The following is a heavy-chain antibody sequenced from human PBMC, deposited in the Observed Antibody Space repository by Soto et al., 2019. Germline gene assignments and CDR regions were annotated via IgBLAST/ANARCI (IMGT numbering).Heavy chain of an antibody. CDR3: ASSGLRFLEWFAFDY. CDR1: GFTFSSYS. V-gene: IGHV3-48*02. J-gene: IGHJ4*02. Sequence: PGGSLRLSCAASGFTFSSYSMNWVRQAPGKGLEWVSYISSSSSTIYYADSVKGRFTISRDNAKNSLYLQMNSLRDEDTAVYYCASSGLRFLEWFAFDYWGQGTLVTVSS. CDR2: ISSSSSTI. D-gene: IGHD3-3*01.